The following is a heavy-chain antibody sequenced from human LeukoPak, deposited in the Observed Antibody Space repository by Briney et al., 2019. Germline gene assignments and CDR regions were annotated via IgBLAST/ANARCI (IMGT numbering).Heavy chain of an antibody. CDR2: IYYSGST. CDR3: ARAYYGSGSYFDY. Sequence: SQTLSLTCTVSGGSISSGGYYWSWIRLHPGKGLEWIGYIYYSGSTYYNPSLKSRVTISVDTSKNQFSLKLNSVTAADTAVCYCARAYYGSGSYFDYWGRGTLVTVSS. V-gene: IGHV4-31*03. CDR1: GGSISSGGYY. J-gene: IGHJ4*02. D-gene: IGHD3-10*01.